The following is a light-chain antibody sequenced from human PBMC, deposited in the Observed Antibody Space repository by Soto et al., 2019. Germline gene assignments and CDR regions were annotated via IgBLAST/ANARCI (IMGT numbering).Light chain of an antibody. V-gene: IGKV3-15*01. Sequence: EVVMAQSPATLSVSPGVRVTLSCRASESVHSNLAWYQQKPGQGPSLLIYYASTRVTGVPDRFSGSGSGTEFTLTISSLQSEDFGVYYCQHYSNWPPTFGPGTKVEIK. J-gene: IGKJ3*01. CDR3: QHYSNWPPT. CDR1: ESVHSN. CDR2: YAS.